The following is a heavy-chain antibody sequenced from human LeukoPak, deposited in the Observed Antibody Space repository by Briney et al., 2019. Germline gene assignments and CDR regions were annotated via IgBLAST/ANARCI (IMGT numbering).Heavy chain of an antibody. J-gene: IGHJ4*02. V-gene: IGHV3-48*03. Sequence: GGSLILSCAASGFTFSSYAMSWVRQAPGKGLEWVSYISSSGSTIYYADSVKGRFTISRDNAKNSLYLQVNSLRAEDTAVYYCARGPSSTNLLWFDYWGQGTLVTVSS. D-gene: IGHD2-2*01. CDR1: GFTFSSYA. CDR2: ISSSGSTI. CDR3: ARGPSSTNLLWFDY.